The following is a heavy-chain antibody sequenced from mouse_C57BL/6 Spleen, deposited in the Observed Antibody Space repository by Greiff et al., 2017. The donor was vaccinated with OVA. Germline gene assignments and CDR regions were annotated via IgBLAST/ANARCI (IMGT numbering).Heavy chain of an antibody. Sequence: VQLQESGPELVKPGASVKISCKASGYSFTGYYMNWVKQSPEKSLEWIGEINPSTGGTTYNQKFKAKATLTVDKSSSTAYMQLKILTSEDSAVYYCAGGYYRPWFAYWGQGTLVTVSA. J-gene: IGHJ3*01. V-gene: IGHV1-42*01. CDR2: INPSTGGT. D-gene: IGHD2-3*01. CDR1: GYSFTGYY. CDR3: AGGYYRPWFAY.